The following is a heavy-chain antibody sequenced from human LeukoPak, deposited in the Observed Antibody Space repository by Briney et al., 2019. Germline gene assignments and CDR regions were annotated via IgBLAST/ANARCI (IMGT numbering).Heavy chain of an antibody. D-gene: IGHD3-22*01. CDR1: GFTFDDYG. V-gene: IGHV3-7*01. CDR3: ARDRDYYDSSAFFDY. J-gene: IGHJ4*02. CDR2: IKQDGSEK. Sequence: GGSLRLSCAASGFTFDDYGMSWVRQAPGKGLEWVANIKQDGSEKYYVDSVKGRFTISRDSAKNSLYLQMNSLRAEDTAVYYCARDRDYYDSSAFFDYWGQGTLVTVSS.